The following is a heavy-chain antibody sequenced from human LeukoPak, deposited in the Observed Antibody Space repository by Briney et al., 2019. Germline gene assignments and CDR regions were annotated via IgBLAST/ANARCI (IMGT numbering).Heavy chain of an antibody. Sequence: SETLSLTRTVPGGSISSSSYYWGWIRQPPGKGLEWIGSIYYSGSTYYNPPLKSRVTISVDTSKNQFSLKLSSVTAADTAVYYCARDGDPVGDIVVVPAAIWFDPWGQGTLVTVSS. D-gene: IGHD2-2*01. J-gene: IGHJ5*02. CDR3: ARDGDPVGDIVVVPAAIWFDP. CDR2: IYYSGST. CDR1: GGSISSSSYY. V-gene: IGHV4-39*07.